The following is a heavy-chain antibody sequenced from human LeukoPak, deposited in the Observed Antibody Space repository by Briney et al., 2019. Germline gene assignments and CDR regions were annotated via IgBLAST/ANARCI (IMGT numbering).Heavy chain of an antibody. CDR2: IYPGDSDT. CDR1: GYSFTSYW. Sequence: GESLKISCKGSGYSFTSYWIGWVRQMPGKGLEWMGIIYPGDSDTRYSPSFQGQVTISADKSISTAYLQWSSLKASDTAMYYCARQQYPDSSVYWGNAFDIWGQGTMVTVSP. V-gene: IGHV5-51*01. J-gene: IGHJ3*02. CDR3: ARQQYPDSSVYWGNAFDI. D-gene: IGHD3-22*01.